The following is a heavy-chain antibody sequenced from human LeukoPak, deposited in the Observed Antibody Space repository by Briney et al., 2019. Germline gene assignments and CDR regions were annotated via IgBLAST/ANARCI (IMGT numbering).Heavy chain of an antibody. V-gene: IGHV1-18*01. J-gene: IGHJ5*02. Sequence: ASVKVSCKASGYIFTSYGISWVRQAPGQGLEWMGWISAYNGNTNYAQKLQGRVTMTTDTSTSTAYMELRSLRSDDTAVYYCAREITTSGHNWFDPWGQGTLVTVSS. CDR2: ISAYNGNT. CDR3: AREITTSGHNWFDP. CDR1: GYIFTSYG. D-gene: IGHD1-1*01.